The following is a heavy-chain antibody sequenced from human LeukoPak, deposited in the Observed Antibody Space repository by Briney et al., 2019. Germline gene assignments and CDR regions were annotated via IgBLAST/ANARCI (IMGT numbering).Heavy chain of an antibody. Sequence: PGGSLRLSCAASGFTFSDYYMSWIRQAPGKGLEWVSYISSSGSTIYYADSEKGRFTISRDNAKNSLYLQMNSLRAEDTAVYYCARDYGYSYGDGYYYYYGMDVWGQGTTVTVSS. J-gene: IGHJ6*02. CDR3: ARDYGYSYGDGYYYYYGMDV. V-gene: IGHV3-11*04. CDR1: GFTFSDYY. CDR2: ISSSGSTI. D-gene: IGHD5-18*01.